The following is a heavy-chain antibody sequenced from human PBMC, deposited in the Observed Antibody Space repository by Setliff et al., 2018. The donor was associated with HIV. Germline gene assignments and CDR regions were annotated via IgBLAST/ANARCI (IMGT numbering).Heavy chain of an antibody. CDR3: ARGGTSSNWFGP. CDR1: GASISSDT. V-gene: IGHV4-59*01. D-gene: IGHD2-2*01. Sequence: SETLSLTCIVSGASISSDTWSWIRQPPGKGLQWIGFIYNSDTTNYNPSLKSRVTISLDTSKNQFSLNLTSVTAADTAVYYCARGGTSSNWFGPWGQGTLVTVSS. J-gene: IGHJ5*02. CDR2: IYNSDTT.